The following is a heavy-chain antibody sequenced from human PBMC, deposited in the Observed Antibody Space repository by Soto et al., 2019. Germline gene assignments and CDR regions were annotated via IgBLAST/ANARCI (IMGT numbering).Heavy chain of an antibody. Sequence: ASVKVSCKASGYTFSDYGISWVRQAPGQGLEWMGWISAYNGITDYAESLQDRVTLTTDTSTSTAFMELTSLSSADTAVYYCARGNYYYSGMNVWGQGTTVTVSS. D-gene: IGHD3-10*01. CDR3: ARGNYYYSGMNV. CDR1: GYTFSDYG. CDR2: ISAYNGIT. V-gene: IGHV1-18*01. J-gene: IGHJ6*02.